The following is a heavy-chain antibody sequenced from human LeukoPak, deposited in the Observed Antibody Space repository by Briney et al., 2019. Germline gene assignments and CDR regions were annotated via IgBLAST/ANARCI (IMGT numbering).Heavy chain of an antibody. CDR3: ARERYGSGSYYKALDY. V-gene: IGHV3-48*03. D-gene: IGHD3-10*01. Sequence: GGSLRLSCAASGFTFSSYEMNWVRQAPGKGLEWVSYISSSGSTIYYADSVKGRFTISRDNAKNSLYLQMNSLRAEDTAVYYCARERYGSGSYYKALDYWGQGTLVTVSS. J-gene: IGHJ4*02. CDR1: GFTFSSYE. CDR2: ISSSGSTI.